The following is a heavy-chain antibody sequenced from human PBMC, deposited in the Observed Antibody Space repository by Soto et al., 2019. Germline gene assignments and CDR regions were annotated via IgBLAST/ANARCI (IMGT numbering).Heavy chain of an antibody. CDR3: ASGEGSSEGFDY. CDR1: GYTFTSYG. D-gene: IGHD6-6*01. V-gene: IGHV1-18*01. Sequence: ASVKVSCKASGYTFTSYGISWVRQAPGQGLEWMGWISAYNGNTNYAQKLQGRVTMTTDTSTSTAYIELRSLRSDDTAVYYCASGEGSSEGFDYWGQGTLVTVSS. CDR2: ISAYNGNT. J-gene: IGHJ4*02.